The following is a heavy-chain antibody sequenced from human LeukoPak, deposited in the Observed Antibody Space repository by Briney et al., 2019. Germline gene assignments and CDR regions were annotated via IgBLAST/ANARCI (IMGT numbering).Heavy chain of an antibody. CDR1: GFTFSSYW. CDR3: ARDDCSSISCYHNWFDP. CDR2: IKKDGSEK. D-gene: IGHD2-2*01. J-gene: IGHJ5*02. V-gene: IGHV3-7*01. Sequence: GGALGLSCAASGFTFSSYWMSWVRQAPGKGVEWVANIKKDGSEKYYVDSVKGRLTISRDNANNSLYLQMNSLRAEDTAVYYCARDDCSSISCYHNWFDPWGQGTLVTVSS.